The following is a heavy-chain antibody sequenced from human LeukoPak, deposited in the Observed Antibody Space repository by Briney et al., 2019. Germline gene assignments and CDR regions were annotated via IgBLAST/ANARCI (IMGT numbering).Heavy chain of an antibody. CDR3: VRQSSAAGSHWFDP. Sequence: SETLSLTCSVSGGSINNYYWSWIRQPPGKGLEWIGYIYYRGSTHYNASLKSRVTISVDTSKNQFSLKLSSVTAANTAVYYCVRQSSAAGSHWFDPWGQGTLVTVSS. V-gene: IGHV4-59*08. CDR1: GGSINNYY. J-gene: IGHJ5*02. D-gene: IGHD6-13*01. CDR2: IYYRGST.